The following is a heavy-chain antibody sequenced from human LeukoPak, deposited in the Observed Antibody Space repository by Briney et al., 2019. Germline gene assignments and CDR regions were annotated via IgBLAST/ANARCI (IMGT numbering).Heavy chain of an antibody. V-gene: IGHV1-18*01. J-gene: IGHJ4*02. CDR1: GYTFTSYG. D-gene: IGHD2-2*01. CDR3: ARDESGPGAEVVPAVAFDY. CDR2: ISAYNGNT. Sequence: ASVKVSCKASGYTFTSYGISWVRQAPGQGLEWMGWISAYNGNTNYAQKLQGRVTMTTDTSTSTAYMELRSLRSDDTAVYYCARDESGPGAEVVPAVAFDYWGQGTLVTVSS.